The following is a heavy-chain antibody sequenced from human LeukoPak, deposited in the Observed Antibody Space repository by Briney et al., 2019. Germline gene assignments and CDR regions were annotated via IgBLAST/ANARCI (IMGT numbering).Heavy chain of an antibody. Sequence: PGRSLRLSCAASGFTFSSYGMHWVRQAPGKGLEWVSFLWYDGTNKYYADSVKGRFTISRDNSKNTLYLQMNSLGVEDTAVYYCARRFGSSDWFDPWGQGTLVTVSP. D-gene: IGHD6-13*01. J-gene: IGHJ5*02. CDR1: GFTFSSYG. CDR2: LWYDGTNK. V-gene: IGHV3-33*01. CDR3: ARRFGSSDWFDP.